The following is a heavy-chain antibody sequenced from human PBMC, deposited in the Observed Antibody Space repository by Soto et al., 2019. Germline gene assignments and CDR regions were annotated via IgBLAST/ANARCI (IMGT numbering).Heavy chain of an antibody. CDR3: AREMIPMIMGGMSAMDV. D-gene: IGHD3-22*01. V-gene: IGHV3-30-3*01. CDR1: EFTFSTYV. Sequence: QVQLVESGGGVVQPARSLRLSCAASEFTFSTYVMHWVRQAPGKGLXWVALISFDGSDKYYADSVKGRFTISRDNSKNTLFLQMNSLRPEDTAVYYCAREMIPMIMGGMSAMDVWGRGTTVTVSS. CDR2: ISFDGSDK. J-gene: IGHJ6*02.